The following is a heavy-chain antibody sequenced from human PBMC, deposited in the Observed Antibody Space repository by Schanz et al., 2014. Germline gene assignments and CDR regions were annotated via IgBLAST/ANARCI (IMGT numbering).Heavy chain of an antibody. J-gene: IGHJ3*02. V-gene: IGHV4-31*03. CDR2: ISYSGST. CDR1: GGSVSSGGDY. Sequence: QVQLQESGPGLVKPSQTLSLTCTVSGGSVSSGGDYWSWIRQHPGKGLERIGFISYSGSTYYNPSLKRRVAISVDTAKNQFSLNLSSATAADTAVYDCARDRGHGNLPGDIWGQGTMVTISS. CDR3: ARDRGHGNLPGDI. D-gene: IGHD4-17*01.